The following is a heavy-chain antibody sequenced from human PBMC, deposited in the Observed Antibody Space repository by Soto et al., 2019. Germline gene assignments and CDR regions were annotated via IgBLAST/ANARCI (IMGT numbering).Heavy chain of an antibody. Sequence: GGSLRLSCAASGCTFSSYSMHWGLQAPGKGLEWVAVTSNDGSSKYYLASVEGRFTISRDNPENTLYLQMNSLRLDDTAVYYFLIELVVAAATDYSGQEALFTVPS. CDR2: TSNDGSSK. CDR3: LIELVVAAATDY. CDR1: GCTFSSYS. J-gene: IGHJ4*02. V-gene: IGHV3-30-3*01. D-gene: IGHD2-15*01.